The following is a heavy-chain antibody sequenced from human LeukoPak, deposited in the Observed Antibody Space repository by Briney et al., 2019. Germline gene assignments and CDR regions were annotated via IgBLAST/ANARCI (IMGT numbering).Heavy chain of an antibody. V-gene: IGHV4-61*02. Sequence: PSETLSLTCTVSGSSIGSGSYYWSWIRQPAGKGLEWIGRISTDGSTNYNPSLKNRVTMSVDTSKNQFSLKLSSVTAADTAVYYCASSHPKRGYLVDYWGQGTLVTVSS. CDR3: ASSHPKRGYLVDY. CDR2: ISTDGST. CDR1: GSSIGSGSYY. J-gene: IGHJ4*02. D-gene: IGHD5-18*01.